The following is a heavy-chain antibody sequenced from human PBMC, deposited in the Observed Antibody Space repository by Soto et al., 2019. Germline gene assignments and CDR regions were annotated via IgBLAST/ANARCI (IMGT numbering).Heavy chain of an antibody. CDR1: GGSISSYY. J-gene: IGHJ4*02. CDR3: AGQIAASARGVFEFDY. Sequence: QVQLQASGPGLVKPSATLSLTCTVSGGSISSYYWSWLRQPPGKGLEWIGYIYYRGSTNYNPSLKSRVTISVDTSKNQFSLKLSSVTAADTAVDYCAGQIAASARGVFEFDYWGQGTLVTVSS. D-gene: IGHD6-13*01. CDR2: IYYRGST. V-gene: IGHV4-59*01.